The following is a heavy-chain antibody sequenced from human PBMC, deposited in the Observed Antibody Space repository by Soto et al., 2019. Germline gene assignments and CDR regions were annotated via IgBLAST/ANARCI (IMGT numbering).Heavy chain of an antibody. CDR3: ATSYYYNWNYVVGGFDP. D-gene: IGHD1-7*01. CDR1: GSTLTELS. CDR2: FDPEDGET. J-gene: IGHJ5*02. Sequence: QVQLVQSGAEVKKPGASVKVSCKVSGSTLTELSMHWVRQAPGKGLKWMGGFDPEDGETTNAQKFQGRVTMTEDTSTDTAYMELSSLRSEDTAVYYCATSYYYNWNYVVGGFDPWGQGTLVTVSS. V-gene: IGHV1-24*01.